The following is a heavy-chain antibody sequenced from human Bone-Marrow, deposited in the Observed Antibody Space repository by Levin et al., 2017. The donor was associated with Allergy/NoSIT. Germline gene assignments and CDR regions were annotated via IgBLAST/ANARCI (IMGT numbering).Heavy chain of an antibody. CDR3: ARAPTIFARPDS. V-gene: IGHV3-21*06. D-gene: IGHD3-3*01. J-gene: IGHJ4*02. Sequence: GGSLRLSCAASGFTFQTYSMNWVRQAPGKGLEWVSSISSGSTYTYYVDSVKGRFTISRDNVKNSVFLQMSSLRDEDTAMYYCARAPTIFARPDSWGQGTLVTVSS. CDR1: GFTFQTYS. CDR2: ISSGSTYT.